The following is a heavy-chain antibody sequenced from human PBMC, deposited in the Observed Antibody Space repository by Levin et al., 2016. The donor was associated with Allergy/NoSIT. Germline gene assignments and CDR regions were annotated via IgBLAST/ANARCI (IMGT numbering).Heavy chain of an antibody. J-gene: IGHJ6*02. CDR3: AKDLRRISSFGVSTIYYGMDV. CDR1: GFTFNNYG. D-gene: IGHD3-3*01. V-gene: IGHV3-30*18. CDR2: ISNDGNNK. Sequence: GESLKISCAASGFTFNNYGMHWVRQAPGKGLQWVATISNDGNNKYYADSVKGRFTISRDTSKNTLYLQMNSLRGEDTAIYYCAKDLRRISSFGVSTIYYGMDVWGQGTTVTVSS.